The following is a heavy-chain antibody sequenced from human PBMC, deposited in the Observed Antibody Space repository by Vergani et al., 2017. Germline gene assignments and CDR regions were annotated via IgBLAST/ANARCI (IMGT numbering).Heavy chain of an antibody. Sequence: QVQLVQSGAEVKKPGASVKVSCKVSGYTLTELSMHWVRQAPGKGLEWMGGFDPEDGETIYAQKFQGRVTMTEDTSTDTAYMELSSLRAEDTAVYYCAREAAMVVAATPVDGYYYYGMDVWGQGTTVTVSS. CDR1: GYTLTELS. CDR3: AREAAMVVAATPVDGYYYYGMDV. V-gene: IGHV1-24*01. CDR2: FDPEDGET. D-gene: IGHD2-15*01. J-gene: IGHJ6*02.